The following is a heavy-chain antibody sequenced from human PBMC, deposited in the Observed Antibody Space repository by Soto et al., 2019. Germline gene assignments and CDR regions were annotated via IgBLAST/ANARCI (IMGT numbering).Heavy chain of an antibody. J-gene: IGHJ3*02. Sequence: HPSETLSLTCTVSGGSISSGGYYWSWIRQHPGKGLEWVSAISGSGGSTYYADSVKGRFTISRDNSKNTLYLQMNSLRAEDTAVYYCAKVGGHCSGGSCYKAFDIWGQGTMVTVSS. V-gene: IGHV3-23*01. CDR1: GGSISSGGYY. D-gene: IGHD2-15*01. CDR3: AKVGGHCSGGSCYKAFDI. CDR2: ISGSGGST.